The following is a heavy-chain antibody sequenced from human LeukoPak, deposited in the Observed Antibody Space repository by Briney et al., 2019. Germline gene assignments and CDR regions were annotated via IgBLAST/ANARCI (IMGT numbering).Heavy chain of an antibody. CDR1: GFTFSSYA. CDR2: ISYDGSNK. J-gene: IGHJ4*02. Sequence: PGGSLRLSCAASGFTFSSYAMHWARQAPGKGLEWVAVISYDGSNKYYADSVKGRFTISRDNSKNTLYLQMNSLRAEDTAVYYCARDTVGYFDYWGQGTLVTVSS. CDR3: ARDTVGYFDY. V-gene: IGHV3-30*04. D-gene: IGHD1-26*01.